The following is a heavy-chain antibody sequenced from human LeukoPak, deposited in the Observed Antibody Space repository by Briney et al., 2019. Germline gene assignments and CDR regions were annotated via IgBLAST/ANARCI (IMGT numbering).Heavy chain of an antibody. CDR3: ARLVGFGELHPNNWFDP. V-gene: IGHV4-31*03. CDR1: GGSISSGGYY. J-gene: IGHJ5*02. Sequence: PSETLSLTCTVSGGSISSGGYYWSWIRQHPGKGLEWIGYIYYSGSTYYNPSLKSRVTISVDTSKNQFSLRLSSVTAADTAVYYCARLVGFGELHPNNWFDPWGQGTLVTVSS. D-gene: IGHD3-10*01. CDR2: IYYSGST.